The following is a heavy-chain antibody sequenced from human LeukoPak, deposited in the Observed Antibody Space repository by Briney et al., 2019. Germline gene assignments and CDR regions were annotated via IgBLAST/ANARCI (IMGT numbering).Heavy chain of an antibody. CDR3: ARYGPVAGHFDF. V-gene: IGHV4-34*01. CDR1: GGSFSGYY. D-gene: IGHD6-19*01. J-gene: IGHJ4*02. CDR2: INHSGST. Sequence: SETLSLTCAVYGGSFSGYYWSWIRQPPGKGLEWIGEINHSGSTNYNPSLKSRVTISIDKSKNQFSLKLSSVTAADTAVYYCARYGPVAGHFDFWGQGTLVTVSS.